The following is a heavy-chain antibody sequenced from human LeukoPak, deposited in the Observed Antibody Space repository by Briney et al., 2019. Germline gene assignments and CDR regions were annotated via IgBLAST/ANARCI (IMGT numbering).Heavy chain of an antibody. D-gene: IGHD4-17*01. CDR3: ARADTVTTAASDI. J-gene: IGHJ3*02. CDR1: GGSISRGDYY. Sequence: SETLSLTSTVSGGSISRGDYYWSWIRQPPGKGLEWIGYIYYSGSTYYNPSLKSRVTISVDTSRNQFSLKLSSVTSADTAVYYCARADTVTTAASDIWGQGTMVTVSS. CDR2: IYYSGST. V-gene: IGHV4-30-4*08.